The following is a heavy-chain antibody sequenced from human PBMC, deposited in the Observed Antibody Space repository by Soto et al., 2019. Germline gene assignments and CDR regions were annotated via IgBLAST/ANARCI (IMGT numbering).Heavy chain of an antibody. D-gene: IGHD3-22*01. V-gene: IGHV4-4*02. CDR1: GGSISSSNW. CDR3: ANRYYDGSGYLHDY. CDR2: IYHSGST. J-gene: IGHJ4*02. Sequence: SETLSLTCAVSGGSISSSNWWSWVRPPPGKGLEWIGEIYHSGSTNYNPSLKSRVTISVDKSKNQFSLKLSSVTAADTAVYYCANRYYDGSGYLHDYWGQGILVTVSS.